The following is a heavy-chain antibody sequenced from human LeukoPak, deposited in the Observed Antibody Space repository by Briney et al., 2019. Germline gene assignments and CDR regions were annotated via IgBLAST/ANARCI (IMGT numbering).Heavy chain of an antibody. CDR2: IYYSGST. V-gene: IGHV4-39*01. Sequence: SETLSLTCTVSGGSISSSSYYWGWIRQPPGKGLEWIGSIYYSGSTYYNPSIKSRVTISVDTSKNQFSLKLSSVTAADTAVYYCARHGPYYYDSSGYYYIAYWGQGTLVTVSS. CDR1: GGSISSSSYY. CDR3: ARHGPYYYDSSGYYYIAY. D-gene: IGHD3-22*01. J-gene: IGHJ4*02.